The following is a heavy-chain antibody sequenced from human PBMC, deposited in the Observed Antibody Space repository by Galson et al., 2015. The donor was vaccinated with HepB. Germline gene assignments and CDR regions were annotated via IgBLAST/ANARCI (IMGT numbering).Heavy chain of an antibody. Sequence: SLRLSCAASGFTFSSYGMHWVRQAPGKGLEWVAVIWYDGSNKYYADSVKGRFTISRDNSKNTLYLQMNSLRAEDTAVYYCARSGIQQPRDAFDIWGQGTMVTVSS. CDR3: ARSGIQQPRDAFDI. J-gene: IGHJ3*02. D-gene: IGHD1-26*01. V-gene: IGHV3-33*01. CDR1: GFTFSSYG. CDR2: IWYDGSNK.